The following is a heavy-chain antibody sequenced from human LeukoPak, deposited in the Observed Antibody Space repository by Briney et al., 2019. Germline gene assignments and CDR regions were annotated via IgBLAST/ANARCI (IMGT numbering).Heavy chain of an antibody. Sequence: ASMRVSCKASGYTFSDYNMHWVRQAPGQGLEWMGWIHLNSGGTHYAQKFQDRVTMTWDTSISTAYMELRSLTSDDSAVYYCARVGPNPDPFSWSQGTLVTVSS. CDR3: ARVGPNPDPFS. D-gene: IGHD1-14*01. J-gene: IGHJ5*02. CDR1: GYTFSDYN. V-gene: IGHV1-2*02. CDR2: IHLNSGGT.